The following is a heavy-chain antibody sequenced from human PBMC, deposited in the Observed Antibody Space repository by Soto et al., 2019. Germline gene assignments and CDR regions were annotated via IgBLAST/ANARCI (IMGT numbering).Heavy chain of an antibody. CDR3: AREPPRLLWFGELSQGAFDI. CDR1: GYTFTSYG. Sequence: ASVKVSCKASGYTFTSYGISWVRQAPGQGLEWMGWISAYNGNTNYAQKLQGRVTMTTDTSTSTAYMELRSLRSDDTAVYYCAREPPRLLWFGELSQGAFDIWGQGTMVTVSS. J-gene: IGHJ3*02. V-gene: IGHV1-18*01. D-gene: IGHD3-10*01. CDR2: ISAYNGNT.